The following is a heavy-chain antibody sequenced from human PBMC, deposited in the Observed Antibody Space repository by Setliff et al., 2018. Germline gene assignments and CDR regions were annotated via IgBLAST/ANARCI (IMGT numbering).Heavy chain of an antibody. Sequence: ASVKVSCKASGYTFSNYGINWVRQAPGQGLEWMGWMSSYAQKFQGRVTMTTDTPTSTAYMELRSLRSDDTAVYYCARSPPTVVVTAIQAIFDYWGQGTLVTVSS. D-gene: IGHD2-21*02. CDR3: ARSPPTVVVTAIQAIFDY. J-gene: IGHJ4*02. CDR2: MSSY. CDR1: GYTFSNYG. V-gene: IGHV1-18*01.